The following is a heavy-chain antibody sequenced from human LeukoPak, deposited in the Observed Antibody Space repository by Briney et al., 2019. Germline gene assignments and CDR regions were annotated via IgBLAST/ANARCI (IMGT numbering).Heavy chain of an antibody. CDR3: ARNNGMDV. J-gene: IGHJ6*02. Sequence: GGSLRLSCAASGFTLSNHWMTWVRQVPGRGPEWVANVNRDGSETYYLDSVKGRFTISKDNAKYSLYLQMNSLRAEDTALYHCARNNGMDVWGQGTTVIVSS. CDR2: VNRDGSET. CDR1: GFTLSNHW. V-gene: IGHV3-7*03.